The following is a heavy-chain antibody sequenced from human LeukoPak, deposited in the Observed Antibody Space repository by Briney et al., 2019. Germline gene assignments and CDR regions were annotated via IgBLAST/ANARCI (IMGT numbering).Heavy chain of an antibody. D-gene: IGHD3-22*01. J-gene: IGHJ4*02. Sequence: PSEILALTCTVSGGSISGYYWSWIRQPPGKGLEWIGYIYYSGSTNYNPSLKSRVTISVDTSKNQFSLKLSSVTAADTAVYYCARYYDSSGYYYWGQGTLVTVSS. CDR1: GGSISGYY. CDR3: ARYYDSSGYYY. V-gene: IGHV4-59*01. CDR2: IYYSGST.